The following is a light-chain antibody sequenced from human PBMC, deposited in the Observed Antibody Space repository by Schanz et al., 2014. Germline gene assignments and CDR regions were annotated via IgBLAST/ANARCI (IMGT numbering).Light chain of an antibody. Sequence: EIVMTQSPATLSVSPGERATLSCRASQSIRSNLAWYQQKPGQAPRLLIYGASTRATGIPARFSGSGSGTEFTLTISSLQPDDFATYYCQQYNSYPLTFGGGTKVEIK. CDR2: GAS. CDR1: QSIRSN. V-gene: IGKV3-15*01. J-gene: IGKJ4*01. CDR3: QQYNSYPLT.